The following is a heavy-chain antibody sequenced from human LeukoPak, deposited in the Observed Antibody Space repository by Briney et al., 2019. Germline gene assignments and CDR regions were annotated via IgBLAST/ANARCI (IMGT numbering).Heavy chain of an antibody. CDR1: GFTFSSYN. CDR2: ISSSSSYI. V-gene: IGHV3-21*01. J-gene: IGHJ5*02. Sequence: GGSLRLSCAASGFTFSSYNMNWVRQAPGKGLEWVSSISSSSSYIYYADSVKGRFTISRDNSKNTLYLQMNSLRAEDTALYYCARGSSNYGNWFDPWGQGTLVTVSS. D-gene: IGHD3-16*01. CDR3: ARGSSNYGNWFDP.